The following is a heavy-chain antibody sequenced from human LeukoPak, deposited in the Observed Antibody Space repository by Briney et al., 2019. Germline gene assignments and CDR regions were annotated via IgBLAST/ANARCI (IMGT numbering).Heavy chain of an antibody. CDR1: GYTFTGYY. CDR3: ASLRPTLTRHSNVYYYYMDV. V-gene: IGHV1-2*02. D-gene: IGHD4-11*01. Sequence: GASVKVSCKASGYTFTGYYIHWVRQAPGQGLEWMGWINPNSGGTNYAQKFQGRVTMTRDTSISTAYMELSRLRSDDTAVYYCASLRPTLTRHSNVYYYYMDVWGKGTTVTVSS. J-gene: IGHJ6*03. CDR2: INPNSGGT.